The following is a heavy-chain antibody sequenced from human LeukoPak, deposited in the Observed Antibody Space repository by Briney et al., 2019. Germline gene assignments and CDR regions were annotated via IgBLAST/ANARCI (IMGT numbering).Heavy chain of an antibody. J-gene: IGHJ4*02. CDR3: ASVRVLRFLEWPKPFDY. CDR1: GYTFTGYY. V-gene: IGHV1-2*02. Sequence: GASVKVSCKASGYTFTGYYMHWVRQAPGQGLEWMGWINPNSGGINYAQKFQGRVTMTRDTSISTAYMELSRLRSDDTAVYYCASVRVLRFLEWPKPFDYWGQGTLVTVSS. CDR2: INPNSGGI. D-gene: IGHD3-3*01.